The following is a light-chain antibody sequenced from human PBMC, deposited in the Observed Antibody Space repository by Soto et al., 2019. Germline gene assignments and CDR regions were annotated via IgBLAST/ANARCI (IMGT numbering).Light chain of an antibody. CDR3: HQYGSSPRK. Sequence: EIVLTQSPGTLSLSPGERATLSCRASQSVSSSYLAWYQQKPGQAPRLLIYGASSRATGITDRFSGSGSGTDFTLTISRLEPEDFAVYYCHQYGSSPRKFGQGIKVEIK. CDR1: QSVSSSY. V-gene: IGKV3-20*01. J-gene: IGKJ1*01. CDR2: GAS.